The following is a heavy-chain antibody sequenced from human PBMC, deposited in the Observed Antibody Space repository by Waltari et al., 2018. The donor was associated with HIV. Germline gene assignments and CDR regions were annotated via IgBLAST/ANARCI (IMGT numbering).Heavy chain of an antibody. V-gene: IGHV3-23*01. Sequence: EVQLLESGGGLVQPGGSLRLSCAASGFTFSSYAMSWVRQAPGKGLEWVSAISGSGGSTYYADSVKGRFTISRDNSKNTLYLQMNSLRAEDTAVYYCAKSFSGSVWFRESTGHYYYGMDVWGQGTTVTVSS. CDR2: ISGSGGST. CDR3: AKSFSGSVWFRESTGHYYYGMDV. CDR1: GFTFSSYA. D-gene: IGHD3-10*01. J-gene: IGHJ6*02.